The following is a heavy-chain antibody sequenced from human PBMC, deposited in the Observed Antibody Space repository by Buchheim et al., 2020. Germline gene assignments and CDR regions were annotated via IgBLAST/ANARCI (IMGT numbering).Heavy chain of an antibody. J-gene: IGHJ4*02. CDR2: INSDGSST. V-gene: IGHV3-74*01. Sequence: EVQLVESGGGLVQPGGSLRLSCAASGFTFSSYWMHWVRQAPGKGLVWVSRINSDGSSTSYADPVKGRFTISRDNSKNTLYLQMNSLRADDTAVYYCAKDGGYSYGYGPFDYWGQGTL. D-gene: IGHD5-18*01. CDR1: GFTFSSYW. CDR3: AKDGGYSYGYGPFDY.